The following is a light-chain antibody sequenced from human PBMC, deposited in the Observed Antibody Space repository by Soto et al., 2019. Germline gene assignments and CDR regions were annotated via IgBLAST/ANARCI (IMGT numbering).Light chain of an antibody. V-gene: IGKV4-1*01. CDR3: HQFYRSGS. CDR1: QSVLYSSNNQNY. Sequence: DIVLTQSPDSLALSLGERATINCKSSQSVLYSSNNQNYLAWYQLKSGQPPKLLFYWASTRKSGVPDRFSASGSGTDSTLTINSLQAEDGAVYYCHQFYRSGSIGQGTNLEIK. J-gene: IGKJ2*03. CDR2: WAS.